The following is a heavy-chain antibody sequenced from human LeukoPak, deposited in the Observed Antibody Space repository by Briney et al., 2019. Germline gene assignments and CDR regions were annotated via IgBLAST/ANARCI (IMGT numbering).Heavy chain of an antibody. CDR2: AGTATDT. CDR3: AKEGSRRRFDFDS. V-gene: IGHV3-23*01. CDR1: GFTFSNFA. J-gene: IGHJ4*02. Sequence: GVSLRLSCAASGFTFSNFAMSWFRQDPGRGLEWVSAAGTATDTSYADSVKGRFTISRDNSKNTLYLQMNSLGAEDTAVYYCAKEGSRRRFDFDSWGRGTLVTVSS. D-gene: IGHD3-16*01.